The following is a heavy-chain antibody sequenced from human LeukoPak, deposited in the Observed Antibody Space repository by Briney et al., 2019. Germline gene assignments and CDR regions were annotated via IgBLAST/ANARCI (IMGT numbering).Heavy chain of an antibody. CDR2: ISYDGSNK. J-gene: IGHJ4*02. Sequence: GRSLRLSCAASRFTFSSYAMHWVRQAPGKGLEWVAVISYDGSNKYYADSVKGRFTISRDNSKNTLYLQMNSLRAEDTAVYYCARVSRGMATTPGPFDYWGQGTLVTVSS. V-gene: IGHV3-30-3*01. CDR1: RFTFSSYA. D-gene: IGHD5-24*01. CDR3: ARVSRGMATTPGPFDY.